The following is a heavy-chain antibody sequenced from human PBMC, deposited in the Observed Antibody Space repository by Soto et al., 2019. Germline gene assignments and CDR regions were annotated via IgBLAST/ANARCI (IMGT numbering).Heavy chain of an antibody. CDR3: XXDDVXCDGGRCYGIPLDV. CDR1: GFTVSSKY. Sequence: EVQLVXSGGGLVQPXXSLXLSCAASGFTVSSKYMTWVRQAPGKGLEWVSLIQSGGTTYYADSVXGRXXXXXXXXXXXXXXXXXXXXXXXXAXYXXXXDDVXCDGGRCYGIPLDVW. D-gene: IGHD2-15*01. CDR2: IQSGGTT. J-gene: IGHJ6*01. V-gene: IGHV3-66*01.